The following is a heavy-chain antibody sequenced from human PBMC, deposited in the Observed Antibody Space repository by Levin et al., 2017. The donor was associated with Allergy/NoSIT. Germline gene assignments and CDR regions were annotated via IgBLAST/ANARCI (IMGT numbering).Heavy chain of an antibody. V-gene: IGHV1-8*01. CDR1: GYPFTNND. Sequence: ASVKVSCRASGYPFTNNDFNWVRQATGQGLEWMGWMNPYSGNTGYAQKFQGRVTMTRDTSISTAYMELSSLTSDDTGVYYCARGGSTWTDYWGQGTLVTVSS. D-gene: IGHD6-13*01. CDR2: MNPYSGNT. J-gene: IGHJ4*02. CDR3: ARGGSTWTDY.